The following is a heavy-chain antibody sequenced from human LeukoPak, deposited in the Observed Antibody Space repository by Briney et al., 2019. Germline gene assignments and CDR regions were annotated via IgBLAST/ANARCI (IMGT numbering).Heavy chain of an antibody. V-gene: IGHV4-59*01. CDR3: ARVRLAEGSYWFGELLSYYFDY. CDR1: GGSISSYC. CDR2: IYYSGST. Sequence: SETLSLTCTVSGGSISSYCWSWIRQPPGKGLEWIGYIYYSGSTNYNPSLKSRVTISVDTSKNQFSLKLSSVTAADTAVSYSARVRLAEGSYWFGELLSYYFDYWGQGTLVTVSS. J-gene: IGHJ4*02. D-gene: IGHD3-10*01.